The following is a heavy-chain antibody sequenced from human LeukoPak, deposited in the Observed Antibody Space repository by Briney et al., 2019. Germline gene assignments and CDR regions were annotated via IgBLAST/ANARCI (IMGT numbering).Heavy chain of an antibody. Sequence: GGSLRLSCAASGFTVSSNSMTWVRQAPGKGLEWISVIYTGGSRYYADSVKGRFTISRHDSQNTLYLQMDSLQAEDTAVYYCARDRYCSGGSCYSLGGSVPGSSNSYGMDVWGQGTTVTVSS. D-gene: IGHD2-15*01. CDR1: GFTVSSNS. V-gene: IGHV3-53*04. CDR2: IYTGGSR. CDR3: ARDRYCSGGSCYSLGGSVPGSSNSYGMDV. J-gene: IGHJ6*02.